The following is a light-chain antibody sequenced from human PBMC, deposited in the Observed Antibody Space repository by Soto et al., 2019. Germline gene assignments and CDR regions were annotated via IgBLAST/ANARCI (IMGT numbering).Light chain of an antibody. J-gene: IGLJ3*02. V-gene: IGLV1-44*01. CDR3: AVWDDSVNGWV. CDR2: NNN. Sequence: QSVLTQPPSASGTPGQRVTFSCSGSSSNIGRSYVYWYQQLPGTAPKLLIHNNNQRPSGVPDRVSGSKSGTSASLAISGLQSEDEADYYCAVWDDSVNGWVFGGGTQLTVL. CDR1: SSNIGRSY.